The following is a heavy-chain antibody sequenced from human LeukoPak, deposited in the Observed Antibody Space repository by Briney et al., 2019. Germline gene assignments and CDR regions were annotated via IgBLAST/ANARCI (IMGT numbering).Heavy chain of an antibody. Sequence: GGSLRLSCAASGFTFSSYAMHWVRQAPGKGLEWVAVISYDGSSKYYADSVKGRFTISRDNSKNTLYLQMNSLRAEDTAVYYCARDDDDSSGFGDYWGQGTLVTVSS. CDR3: ARDDDDSSGFGDY. V-gene: IGHV3-30-3*01. CDR1: GFTFSSYA. D-gene: IGHD3-22*01. J-gene: IGHJ4*02. CDR2: ISYDGSSK.